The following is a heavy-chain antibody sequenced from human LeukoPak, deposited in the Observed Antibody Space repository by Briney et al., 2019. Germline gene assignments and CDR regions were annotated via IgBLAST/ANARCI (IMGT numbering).Heavy chain of an antibody. V-gene: IGHV1-69*13. D-gene: IGHD3-10*01. J-gene: IGHJ6*02. CDR1: GGTFSSYA. CDR2: IIPIFGTA. Sequence: GASVKVSCKASGGTFSSYAISWVRQAPGQGLEWMGGIIPIFGTANYAQKFQGRVTITADESTSTAYMELSSLRSEDTAVYYCARAARYYYGSGSPDYYYYGMDVWGQGTTVTVSS. CDR3: ARAARYYYGSGSPDYYYYGMDV.